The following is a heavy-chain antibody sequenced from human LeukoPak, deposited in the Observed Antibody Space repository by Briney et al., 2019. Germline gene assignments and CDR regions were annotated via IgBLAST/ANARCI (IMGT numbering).Heavy chain of an antibody. Sequence: GGSLRLSCAASAFTFRDYYMSWIRQAPGKGLEWISYISTNGGAKYYADSVKGRFTISRDNTENSLFLQMDSLRAEDTAVYYCARFRFASSWPYGVDVWGQGTTVTVSS. J-gene: IGHJ6*02. CDR1: AFTFRDYY. CDR3: ARFRFASSWPYGVDV. V-gene: IGHV3-11*01. CDR2: ISTNGGAK. D-gene: IGHD6-13*01.